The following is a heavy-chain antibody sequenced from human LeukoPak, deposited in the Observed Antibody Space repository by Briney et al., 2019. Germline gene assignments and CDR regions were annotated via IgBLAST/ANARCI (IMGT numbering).Heavy chain of an antibody. D-gene: IGHD2-2*01. CDR2: INSDGSST. J-gene: IGHJ4*02. Sequence: TGGSLRLSCAASGFTFSSYWMHWVRQAPGKGLVWVSRINSDGSSTSYADSVKGRFTISRDNAKNTLYLQMNSLRAEDTAVYYCARGKMRYCSSTSCLKEPDYWGQGTLVTDSS. V-gene: IGHV3-74*01. CDR3: ARGKMRYCSSTSCLKEPDY. CDR1: GFTFSSYW.